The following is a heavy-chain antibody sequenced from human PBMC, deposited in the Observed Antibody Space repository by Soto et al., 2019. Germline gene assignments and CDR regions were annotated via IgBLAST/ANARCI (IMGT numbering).Heavy chain of an antibody. D-gene: IGHD6-6*01. J-gene: IGHJ4*02. CDR3: AGGPYSSSSGY. V-gene: IGHV4-59*01. CDR1: GGSISSYY. CDR2: IYYSGST. Sequence: PSETLSLTCTVSGGSISSYYWSWIRQPPGKGLEWIGYIYYSGSTNYNPSLKSRVTISVGTSKNQFSLKLSSVTAADTAVYYCAGGPYSSSSGYWGQGTLVTVSS.